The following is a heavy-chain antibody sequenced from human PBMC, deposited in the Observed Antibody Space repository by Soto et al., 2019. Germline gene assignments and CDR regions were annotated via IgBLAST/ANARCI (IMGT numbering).Heavy chain of an antibody. D-gene: IGHD4-17*01. CDR3: AKDTLRQTVTTLDY. CDR2: ISYDGSNN. CDR1: GFTFSSYG. Sequence: QVQLVESGGGVVQPGRSLRLSRAASGFTFSSYGMHWVRQAPGKGLEWVAVISYDGSNNYYADSVKGRFTISRDNSNNTLYLQMNSLRAEDTAVYYCAKDTLRQTVTTLDYCGQGTLVTVSS. V-gene: IGHV3-30*18. J-gene: IGHJ4*02.